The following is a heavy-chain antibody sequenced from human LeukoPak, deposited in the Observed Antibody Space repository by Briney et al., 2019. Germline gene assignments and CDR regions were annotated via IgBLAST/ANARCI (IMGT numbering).Heavy chain of an antibody. J-gene: IGHJ6*02. CDR3: ARGMVSIYSGYYYYGMDV. V-gene: IGHV1-3*01. CDR2: INAGNGNT. Sequence: ASVKVSCKAPGYTFTSYAMHWVRQAPGQRLEWMGWINAGNGNTKYSQKFQGRVTITRDTSASTAYMELSSLRSEDTAVYYCARGMVSIYSGYYYYGMDVWGQGTTVTVSS. D-gene: IGHD2-8*01. CDR1: GYTFTSYA.